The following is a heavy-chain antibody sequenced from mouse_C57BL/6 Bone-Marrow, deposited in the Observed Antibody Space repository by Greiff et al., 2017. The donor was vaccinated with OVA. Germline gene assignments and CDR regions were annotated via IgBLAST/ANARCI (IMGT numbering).Heavy chain of an antibody. D-gene: IGHD2-5*01. V-gene: IGHV1-50*01. Sequence: QVQLQQPGAELVKPGASVKLSCKASGYTFTSYWMQWVKQRPGQGLEWIGEIDPSDIYTNYNQKFKGKATLPVDTSTRTAYMQRSSQTTEDSAVYYCARPSYSNSFDYGGQGTTLTVSS. CDR1: GYTFTSYW. J-gene: IGHJ2*01. CDR2: IDPSDIYT. CDR3: ARPSYSNSFDY.